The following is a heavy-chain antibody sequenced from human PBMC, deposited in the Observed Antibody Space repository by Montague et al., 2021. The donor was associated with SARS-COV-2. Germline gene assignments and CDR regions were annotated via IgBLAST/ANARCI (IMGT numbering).Heavy chain of an antibody. Sequence: SETLSLTCTVSGGSISRYYWSWIRQPPGKGLEWIGYIDYSGSTKYYPSLKSRVTIAVDTSKYQFPLKLNSVTAADTAVYYCARELGYDSSGYYAYFDYWGQGTLVTVSS. V-gene: IGHV4-59*13. CDR3: ARELGYDSSGYYAYFDY. D-gene: IGHD3-22*01. J-gene: IGHJ4*02. CDR1: GGSISRYY. CDR2: IDYSGST.